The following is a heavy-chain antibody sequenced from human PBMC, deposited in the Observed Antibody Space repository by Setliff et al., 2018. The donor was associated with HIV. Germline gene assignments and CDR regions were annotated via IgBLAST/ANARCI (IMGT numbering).Heavy chain of an antibody. V-gene: IGHV1-46*01. CDR3: ARGAWDSSGYYYWFDP. D-gene: IGHD3-22*01. CDR1: GYTFTSYY. CDR2: VYPSDGST. Sequence: ASVKVSCKASGYTFTSYYMHWVRQAPGQGLEWMGMVYPSDGSTSYAQKFQGRVTMTRDTSISTAYMELSSLRSEDTAVYYCARGAWDSSGYYYWFDPWGQGTLVTVSS. J-gene: IGHJ5*02.